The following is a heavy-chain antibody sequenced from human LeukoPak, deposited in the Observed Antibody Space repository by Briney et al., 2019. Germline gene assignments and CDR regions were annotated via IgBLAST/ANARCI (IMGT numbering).Heavy chain of an antibody. V-gene: IGHV3-9*01. CDR1: GFTFDDYA. J-gene: IGHJ4*02. Sequence: PGGSLRLSCAASGFTFDDYAMHWVRQAPGKGLEWVSGISWNSGSIGYADSVKGRFTISRDNAKNSLYLQMNSLRAEDTALYYCAKDMERIGVADLFDYWGQGTLVTVSS. CDR2: ISWNSGSI. D-gene: IGHD6-19*01. CDR3: AKDMERIGVADLFDY.